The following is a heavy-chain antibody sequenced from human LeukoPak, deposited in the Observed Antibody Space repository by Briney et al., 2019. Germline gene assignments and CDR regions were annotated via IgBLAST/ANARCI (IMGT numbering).Heavy chain of an antibody. J-gene: IGHJ4*02. CDR3: AREPMVRGVNIDY. CDR1: GYSFTSYC. CDR2: IDPSVFDS. V-gene: IGHV5-10-1*01. Sequence: HGESLQISCKGSGYSFTSYCISGVRQMPGKGLEWMGRIDPSVFDSNYSPSFQGHVTIAADKATNTAKLRWSSLKASDSAMYYCAREPMVRGVNIDYWGQGTLVTVSS. D-gene: IGHD3-10*01.